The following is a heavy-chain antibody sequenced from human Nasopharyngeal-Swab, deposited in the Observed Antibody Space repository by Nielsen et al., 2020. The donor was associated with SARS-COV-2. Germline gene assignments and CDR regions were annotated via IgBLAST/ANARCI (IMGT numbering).Heavy chain of an antibody. CDR3: ARHYDFWSGYYNSHFYGMDV. D-gene: IGHD3-3*01. CDR1: GFTFSSYW. V-gene: IGHV3-7*01. J-gene: IGHJ6*02. Sequence: GESLKISCAASGFTFSSYWMSWVRPAPGKGLEWVANIKQDGSEKYYVDSVKGPFTISRDNAKSSLHLQMNSLRAEDTAVYYCARHYDFWSGYYNSHFYGMDVWGQGTTVTVSS. CDR2: IKQDGSEK.